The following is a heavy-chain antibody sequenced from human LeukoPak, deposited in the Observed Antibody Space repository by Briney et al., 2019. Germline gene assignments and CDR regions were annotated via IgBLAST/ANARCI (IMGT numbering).Heavy chain of an antibody. Sequence: SVKVSCKASGGTFSSYAISWVRQPPGQGLEWMGRIIPILGIANYAQKFQGRVTITADKSTSTAYMELSSLRSEDTAVYYCAIQRGYSYGSGDYWGQGTLVTVSS. V-gene: IGHV1-69*04. J-gene: IGHJ4*02. D-gene: IGHD5-18*01. CDR1: GGTFSSYA. CDR2: IIPILGIA. CDR3: AIQRGYSYGSGDY.